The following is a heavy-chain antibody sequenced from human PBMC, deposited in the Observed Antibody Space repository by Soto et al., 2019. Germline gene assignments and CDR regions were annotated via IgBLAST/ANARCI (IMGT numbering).Heavy chain of an antibody. Sequence: GWSLRLSCAASGFTFSSYAMSWVRQAPGKGLEWVSAISSSGGSTYYADSVKGRFTISRDNSKNTLYLQMNSLRAEDTAVYYCAKEEVTVHHFHHDYWGQGTLVTVSS. CDR3: AKEEVTVHHFHHDY. CDR1: GFTFSSYA. CDR2: ISSSGGST. J-gene: IGHJ4*02. D-gene: IGHD2-21*02. V-gene: IGHV3-23*01.